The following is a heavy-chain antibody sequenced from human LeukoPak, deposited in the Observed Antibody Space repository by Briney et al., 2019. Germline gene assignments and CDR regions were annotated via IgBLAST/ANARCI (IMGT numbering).Heavy chain of an antibody. CDR2: IIPIIGTA. CDR3: ARAFYDSSGYYYDSFLAAFDI. Sequence: SVKISCKASGYIFTYTYLHWVRQAPGQGLEWMGGIIPIIGTANYAQKFQGRVTITADESTSTAYMELSSLRSEDTAVYYCARAFYDSSGYYYDSFLAAFDIWGQGTMVTVSS. D-gene: IGHD3-22*01. J-gene: IGHJ3*02. V-gene: IGHV1-69*13. CDR1: GYIFTYTY.